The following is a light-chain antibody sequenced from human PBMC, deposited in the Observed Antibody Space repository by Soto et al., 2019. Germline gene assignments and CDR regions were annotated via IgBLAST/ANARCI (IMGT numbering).Light chain of an antibody. CDR1: QSISKW. V-gene: IGKV1-5*03. CDR3: QQYVTSEII. Sequence: IQIAHSLRTRDASVEYRVVIACRASQSISKWLAWYQQKPGKAPKLLIYKASSLESGVPSRFSGSGSGTEFTLPLTRLEPEDFAVFYCQQYVTSEIIFGQGTRLENK. CDR2: KAS. J-gene: IGKJ5*01.